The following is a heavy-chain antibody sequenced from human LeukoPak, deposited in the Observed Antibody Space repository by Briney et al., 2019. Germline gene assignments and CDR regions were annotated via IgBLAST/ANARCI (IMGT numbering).Heavy chain of an antibody. CDR2: IYHSGST. D-gene: IGHD6-6*01. CDR1: GGSISTYY. CDR3: ARGGAARLHFQN. J-gene: IGHJ1*01. Sequence: SETLSLTCVVSGGSISTYYWSWIRQPPGKGLEWIGYIYHSGSTNYNPSLQSRVTISVDTSKNQFSLNLNSVTAADTAVYYCARGGAARLHFQNWGQGTLVTVSS. V-gene: IGHV4-59*01.